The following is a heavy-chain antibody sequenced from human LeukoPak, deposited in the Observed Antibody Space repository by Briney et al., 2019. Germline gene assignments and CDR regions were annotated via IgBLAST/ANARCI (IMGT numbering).Heavy chain of an antibody. CDR2: INHSGST. D-gene: IGHD3-22*01. CDR3: ARGKSVYYDSSGYRLDY. J-gene: IGHJ4*02. CDR1: GGSFSGYY. V-gene: IGHV4-34*01. Sequence: PSETLSLTCAVYGGSFSGYYWSWIRQPPGRGLEWIGEINHSGSTNYNPSLKSRVTISVDTSKNQFSLKLSSVTAADTAVYYCARGKSVYYDSSGYRLDYWGQGTLVTVSS.